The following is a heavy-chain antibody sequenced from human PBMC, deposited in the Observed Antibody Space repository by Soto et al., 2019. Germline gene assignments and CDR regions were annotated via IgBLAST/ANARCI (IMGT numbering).Heavy chain of an antibody. CDR2: ISGSGGST. CDR3: AKDRTTVVTPIDY. J-gene: IGHJ4*02. Sequence: PGGSLRLSCAASGFTFSSYAMSWVRQAPGKGLEWVSSISGSGGSTYYADSVKGRFTISRDNSKNTQYLQMNSLRAEDTAVYYCAKDRTTVVTPIDYWGQGTLVTVSS. D-gene: IGHD2-21*02. CDR1: GFTFSSYA. V-gene: IGHV3-23*01.